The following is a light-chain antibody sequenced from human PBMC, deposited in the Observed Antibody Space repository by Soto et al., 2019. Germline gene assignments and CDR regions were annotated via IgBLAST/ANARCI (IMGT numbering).Light chain of an antibody. Sequence: EIVLTQSPATLALSPGERATLSCRASQSVSSYLAWYQQQPGQAPRLLIYDASNRAAGIPARFSGSGSGTDCTLPISSREAEDVAVYYCQQRSNFMYTFGQGTKLEIK. CDR2: DAS. CDR3: QQRSNFMYT. J-gene: IGKJ2*01. V-gene: IGKV3-11*01. CDR1: QSVSSY.